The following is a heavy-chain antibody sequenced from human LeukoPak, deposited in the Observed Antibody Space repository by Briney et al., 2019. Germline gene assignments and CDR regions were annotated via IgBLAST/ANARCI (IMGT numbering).Heavy chain of an antibody. D-gene: IGHD2-2*01. J-gene: IGHJ4*02. CDR1: GGSIGNYY. CDR2: IYYSGNT. Sequence: SETLSLTCAVSGGSIGNYYRSWIRQPPGKGLEWIGYIYYSGNTNYNPSLKNRVTISLDTSNIQFSLKLTSVAAADTAVYYCARAQPTISPYYFDYWGQGTLVTVSS. CDR3: ARAQPTISPYYFDY. V-gene: IGHV4-59*01.